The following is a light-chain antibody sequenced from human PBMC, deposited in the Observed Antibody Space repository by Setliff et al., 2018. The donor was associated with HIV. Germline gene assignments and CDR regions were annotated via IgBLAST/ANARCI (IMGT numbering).Light chain of an antibody. CDR1: SSDIGGYNY. J-gene: IGLJ1*01. V-gene: IGLV2-11*01. CDR3: CSYLGSYSYI. CDR2: DVT. Sequence: QSALAQPRSVSGSPGQSVTISCTGTSSDIGGYNYVSWYQQHPGKAPKLMIYDVTKRPSGVPDRFSGSKSQNTASLTISGLQPEDEADYYCCSYLGSYSYIFGTGTKVTVL.